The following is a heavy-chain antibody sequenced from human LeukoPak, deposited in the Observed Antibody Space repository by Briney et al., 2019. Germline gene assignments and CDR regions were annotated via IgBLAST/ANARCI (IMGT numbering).Heavy chain of an antibody. D-gene: IGHD6-19*01. J-gene: IGHJ4*02. CDR3: AKGRGISVAAGSYFFDS. CDR2: ISSTSGRT. CDR1: GSSFSTYA. V-gene: IGHV3-23*01. Sequence: GGSLRLSCIASGSSFSTYARNWVRQPPGKGLEWVSTISSTSGRTYYADSVKGRFTSSRDNSKNTLDFQMNSLRVEDTAVYYCAKGRGISVAAGSYFFDSWGQGALVTVSS.